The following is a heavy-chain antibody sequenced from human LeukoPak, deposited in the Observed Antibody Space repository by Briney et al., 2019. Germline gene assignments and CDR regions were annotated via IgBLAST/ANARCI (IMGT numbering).Heavy chain of an antibody. CDR2: ISSGSRNI. CDR3: ASDHYSSSLACDY. V-gene: IGHV3-21*01. J-gene: IGHJ4*02. Sequence: GGSLRLSCAASGFTLSTNGMGWVRQGPGKGLEWGSSISSGSRNIYYAHSVKGRFTISRDNAKDSLYLKMNSPRAEDTAVYYCASDHYSSSLACDYWGQGTLVTVSS. CDR1: GFTLSTNG. D-gene: IGHD6-13*01.